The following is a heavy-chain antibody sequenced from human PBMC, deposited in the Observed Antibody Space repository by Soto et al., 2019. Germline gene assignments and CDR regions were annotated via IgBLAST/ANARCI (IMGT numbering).Heavy chain of an antibody. Sequence: QVQLQESGPGLVKPSQTLSLTCTVSGGSISSGGYYWSWIRQHPGKGLEWIGYIYYSGSTYYNPSLKSQGTISVDTSEIRFSLKISSVTAADTAVYYCARTGYSRPCGMDVWGQGTTVTVSS. CDR2: IYYSGST. J-gene: IGHJ6*02. CDR3: ARTGYSRPCGMDV. D-gene: IGHD6-13*01. V-gene: IGHV4-31*01. CDR1: GGSISSGGYY.